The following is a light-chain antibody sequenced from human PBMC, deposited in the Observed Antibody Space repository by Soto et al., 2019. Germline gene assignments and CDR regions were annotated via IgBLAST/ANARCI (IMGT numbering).Light chain of an antibody. CDR3: QQSYRSPPT. J-gene: IGKJ1*01. V-gene: IGKV1-39*01. Sequence: DIQMTQSPSSLSASVGDRVTITCRASQSITSKLNWYQQKPGKVPNLLIHAASSLQSGVPSRFSGSGSGTDFTLTISSLQPEDFATYYCQQSYRSPPTFGQGTKVDIK. CDR1: QSITSK. CDR2: AAS.